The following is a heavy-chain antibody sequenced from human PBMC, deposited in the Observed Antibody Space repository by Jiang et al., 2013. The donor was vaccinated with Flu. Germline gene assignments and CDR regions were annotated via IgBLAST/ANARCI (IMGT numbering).Heavy chain of an antibody. J-gene: IGHJ6*02. Sequence: KPTQTLTLTCTFSGFSLSTSGMCVSWIRQPPGKALEWLALIDWDDDKYYSTSLKTRLTISKDTSKNQVVLTVTNMDPVDTATYYCARIGIGISAAGTPYYYYGMDVWGQGTTVTVSS. CDR2: IDWDDDK. CDR3: ARIGIGISAAGTPYYYYGMDV. D-gene: IGHD6-13*01. V-gene: IGHV2-70*13. CDR1: GFSLSTSGMC.